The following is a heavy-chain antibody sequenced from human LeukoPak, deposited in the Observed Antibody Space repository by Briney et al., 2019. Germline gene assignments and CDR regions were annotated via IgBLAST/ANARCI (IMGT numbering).Heavy chain of an antibody. V-gene: IGHV4-4*07. Sequence: SETLSLTCTVSGGSISSYYWSWIRQPAGKGLEWIGRIYRSGSTNYNPSLKSRVTMSVDTSKNQFSLQLNSVTPEDTAVYYCARVNFGDYSSSWEALPVTEYWGQGTLVTVSS. CDR1: GGSISSYY. CDR2: IYRSGST. CDR3: ARVNFGDYSSSWEALPVTEY. D-gene: IGHD6-13*01. J-gene: IGHJ4*02.